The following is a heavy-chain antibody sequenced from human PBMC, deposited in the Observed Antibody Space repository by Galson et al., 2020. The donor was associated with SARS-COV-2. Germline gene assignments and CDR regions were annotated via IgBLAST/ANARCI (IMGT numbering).Heavy chain of an antibody. V-gene: IGHV3-30-3*01. D-gene: IGHD6-13*01. CDR3: ARVSFYSSWYGMGAFDI. CDR2: ISYDGSNK. J-gene: IGHJ3*02. Sequence: GESLKISCAASGFTFSSYAMHWVRQAPGKGLEWVAVISYDGSNKYYADSVKGRFTISRDNSKNTLYLQMNSLRAEDTAVYYCARVSFYSSWYGMGAFDIWGQGTMVTVSS. CDR1: GFTFSSYA.